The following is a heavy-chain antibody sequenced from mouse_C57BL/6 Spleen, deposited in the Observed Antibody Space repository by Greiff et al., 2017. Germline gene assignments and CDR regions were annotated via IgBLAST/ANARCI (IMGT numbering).Heavy chain of an antibody. D-gene: IGHD1-1*01. V-gene: IGHV8-12*01. CDR3: ARINYGSSGAMDY. CDR2: IYWDDDK. CDR1: GFSLSTSGMG. J-gene: IGHJ4*01. Sequence: QVQLKESGPGILQSSQTLSLTCSFSGFSLSTSGMGVSWIRQPSGKGLEWLAHIYWDDDKRYNPSLKSPLTISKDTSRNQVFLKITSVDTADTATYYCARINYGSSGAMDYWGQGTSVTVSS.